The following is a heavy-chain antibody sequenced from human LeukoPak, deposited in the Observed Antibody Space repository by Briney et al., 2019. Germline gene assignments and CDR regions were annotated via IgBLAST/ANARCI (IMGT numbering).Heavy chain of an antibody. V-gene: IGHV3-48*01. J-gene: IGHJ4*02. CDR3: ARDHNYAFDN. Sequence: GGSLRLSCTAAGFPFIEYSMNWVRQVPGKGLEWIAYIGIDSGNTKYADSVRGRFTISADKAKNSLYLQMNSLRVEDTAVYYCARDHNYAFDNWGQGTLVSVAS. D-gene: IGHD1-1*01. CDR2: IGIDSGNT. CDR1: GFPFIEYS.